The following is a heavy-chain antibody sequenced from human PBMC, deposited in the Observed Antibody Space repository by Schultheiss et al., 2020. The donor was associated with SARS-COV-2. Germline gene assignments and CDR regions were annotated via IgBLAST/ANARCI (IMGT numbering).Heavy chain of an antibody. CDR1: GGSVSSGSYY. CDR2: IYYSGST. J-gene: IGHJ3*02. D-gene: IGHD1-1*01. CDR3: ARGPPSGWAFDI. Sequence: SETLSLTCTVSGGSVSSGSYYWSWIRQPPGKGLEWIGYIYYSGSTNYNPSLKSRVTISVDTSKNQFSLRLSSVTAADTAIYYCARGPPSGWAFDIWGQGTMVTVSS. V-gene: IGHV4-61*01.